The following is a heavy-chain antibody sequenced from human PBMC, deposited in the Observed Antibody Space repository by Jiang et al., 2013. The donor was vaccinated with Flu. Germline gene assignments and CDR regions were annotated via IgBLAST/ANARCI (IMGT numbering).Heavy chain of an antibody. CDR2: TFYRSEWNY. CDR1: GESISNTNVG. J-gene: IGHJ4*02. CDR3: ARSRYSSTPYFDF. D-gene: IGHD2-2*01. V-gene: IGHV6-1*01. Sequence: QTLSLTCDISGESISNTNVGRTWIRQSPSRGLEWLGRTFYRSEWNYDYAPSLRSRITINPDTSRNQFSLQLNSVTPEDTAFYYCARSRYSSTPYFDFWGQGSLVTVSS.